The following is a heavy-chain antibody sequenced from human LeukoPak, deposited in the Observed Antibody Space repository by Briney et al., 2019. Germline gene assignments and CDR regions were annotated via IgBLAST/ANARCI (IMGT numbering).Heavy chain of an antibody. V-gene: IGHV3-15*01. CDR1: GFTFINAW. CDR3: TTGRGYYDSSGSLGAFDI. Sequence: GGSLRLSCAASGFTFINAWMSWVRQAPGKGLEWVGRIKSKTDGGTTDFASTVKDRFTTSRADSKNTLYLQMNSLRTEDTAVYYCTTGRGYYDSSGSLGAFDIWGQGTVVAVSS. J-gene: IGHJ3*02. CDR2: IKSKTDGGTT. D-gene: IGHD3-22*01.